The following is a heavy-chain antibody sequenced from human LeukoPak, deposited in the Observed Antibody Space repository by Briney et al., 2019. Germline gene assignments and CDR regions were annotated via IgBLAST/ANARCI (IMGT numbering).Heavy chain of an antibody. CDR2: IYHSGST. V-gene: IGHV4-4*02. D-gene: IGHD3-10*01. Sequence: SETLSLTCAVSGGSISSSNWWSWVGQPPGKRLEWIGEIYHSGSTNYNPSLKSRVTISVDKSKNQFSLKLSSVTAADTAVYYCATRYGSGSYYNGPIDYWGQGTLVTVSS. J-gene: IGHJ4*02. CDR1: GGSISSSNW. CDR3: ATRYGSGSYYNGPIDY.